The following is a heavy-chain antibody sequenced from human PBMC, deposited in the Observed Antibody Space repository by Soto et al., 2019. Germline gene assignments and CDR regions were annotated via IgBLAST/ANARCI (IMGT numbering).Heavy chain of an antibody. J-gene: IGHJ4*03. CDR1: GFSLSGHG. V-gene: IGHV3-30*03. D-gene: IGHD3-10*01. Sequence: QVQLVASGGGVVQPGRSLSLSCEASGFSLSGHGLHWVRQAPGRGLEWVAVVTYDDTERHYPDSVKGRFTITRDTSKNKLYLQMNSRRVEDTAMYYCAREKNSGYYRTVDSWGHGTLVIVSS. CDR2: VTYDDTER. CDR3: AREKNSGYYRTVDS.